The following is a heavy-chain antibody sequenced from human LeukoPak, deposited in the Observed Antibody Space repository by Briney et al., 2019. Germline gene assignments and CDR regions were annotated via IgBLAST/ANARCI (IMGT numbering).Heavy chain of an antibody. CDR2: ISYDGSNK. CDR3: AKDLKIQTRAPVDAFDI. J-gene: IGHJ3*02. CDR1: GLTLSSYS. D-gene: IGHD5-18*01. Sequence: QPGGSLRLSWAAAGLTLSSYSMRWVRQAPGKGMGWVAVISYDGSNKYYADSVKGRFTISRDNSKNTLYLQMNSLRAEDTAVYYCAKDLKIQTRAPVDAFDIWGEGTLVSVSS. V-gene: IGHV3-30-3*01.